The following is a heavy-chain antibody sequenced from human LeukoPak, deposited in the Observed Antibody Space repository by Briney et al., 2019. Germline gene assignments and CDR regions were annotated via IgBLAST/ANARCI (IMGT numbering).Heavy chain of an antibody. J-gene: IGHJ4*02. Sequence: SETLSLTCAVSGYSISSGYYWAWIRQPPGKGLEWIGNMYHSGASYNNPSLKSRVTMSADTSKNQFSLKLPSVTAADTAVYYCAKVGAYGDYARHDYWGQGTLVTVSS. V-gene: IGHV4-38-2*01. CDR1: GYSISSGYY. CDR3: AKVGAYGDYARHDY. D-gene: IGHD4-17*01. CDR2: MYHSGAS.